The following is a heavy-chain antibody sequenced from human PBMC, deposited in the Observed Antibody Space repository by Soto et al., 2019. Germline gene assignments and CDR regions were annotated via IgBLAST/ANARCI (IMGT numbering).Heavy chain of an antibody. D-gene: IGHD1-1*01. V-gene: IGHV1-8*01. CDR2: MNPNTGNS. Sequence: GASVKVSCKASGYTFTSYDIYWVRQATGQGLEWMGWMNPNTGNSGYAQKFQGRVTMTSDTSISKAHMGLSSRSSEDTAVYYCARRAETNGWNGFGADKYYFDFWGQGTLVTVSS. CDR3: ARRAETNGWNGFGADKYYFDF. CDR1: GYTFTSYD. J-gene: IGHJ4*02.